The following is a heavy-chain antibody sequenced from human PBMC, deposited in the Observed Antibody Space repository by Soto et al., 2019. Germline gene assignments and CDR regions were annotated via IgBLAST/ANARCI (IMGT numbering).Heavy chain of an antibody. CDR3: ASHGSVAGPYYYYGMDV. CDR1: GGTFSSYA. D-gene: IGHD6-19*01. V-gene: IGHV1-69*13. CDR2: IIPIFGTA. Sequence: ASVKVSCKASGGTFSSYAISWVRQAPGQGLEWMGGIIPIFGTANYAQKFQGRVMITADESTSTAYMELSSLRSEDTAVYYCASHGSVAGPYYYYGMDVWGQGTTVTVSS. J-gene: IGHJ6*02.